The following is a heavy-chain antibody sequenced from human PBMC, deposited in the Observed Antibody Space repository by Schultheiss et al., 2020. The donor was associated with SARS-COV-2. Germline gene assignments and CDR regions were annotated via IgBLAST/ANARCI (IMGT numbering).Heavy chain of an antibody. CDR1: GFTFSSYA. J-gene: IGHJ5*02. D-gene: IGHD3-3*01. CDR3: ASDYDFWSGYYWFDP. V-gene: IGHV3-23*01. Sequence: GGSLRLSCAASGFTFSSYAMSWVRQAPGKGLEWVSAISGSGGSTYYADSVKGRFTISRDNSKNTLYLQMNSLRAEDTAVYYCASDYDFWSGYYWFDPWGQGTLVTVSS. CDR2: ISGSGGST.